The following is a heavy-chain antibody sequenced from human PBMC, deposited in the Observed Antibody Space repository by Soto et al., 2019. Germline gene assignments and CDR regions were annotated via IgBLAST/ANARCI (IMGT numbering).Heavy chain of an antibody. J-gene: IGHJ5*02. CDR1: GYTFTAFY. CDR3: TTLSLDP. D-gene: IGHD3-9*01. V-gene: IGHV1-2*02. Sequence: ASVKVSCKASGYTFTAFYMNWVRQAPGQGLEWMGWVNPNTGVTKYAQKFQGRVTMTRDTSINTAYMELSGLTSDDTAVYYCTTLSLDPWGQGTLVTVSS. CDR2: VNPNTGVT.